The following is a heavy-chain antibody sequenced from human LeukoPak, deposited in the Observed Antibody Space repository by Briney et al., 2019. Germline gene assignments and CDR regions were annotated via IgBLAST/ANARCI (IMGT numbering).Heavy chain of an antibody. CDR1: GGPFRGFF. CDR3: ARGTFYGGRNQYIWLDL. CDR2: VSHSGSS. D-gene: IGHD4-23*01. J-gene: IGHJ5*02. V-gene: IGHV4-34*01. Sequence: SETLSLTCAVYGGPFRGFFWSWIRQAPGKGLEWIGEVSHSGSSNYNPSLKSRINISLDTSKSQFSLRLTSVTAADTAVYYCARGTFYGGRNQYIWLDLWGQGTLVTVSS.